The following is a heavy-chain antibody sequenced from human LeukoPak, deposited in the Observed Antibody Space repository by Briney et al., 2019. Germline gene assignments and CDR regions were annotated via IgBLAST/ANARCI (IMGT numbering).Heavy chain of an antibody. V-gene: IGHV2-5*01. CDR1: GFSLSPSGVG. J-gene: IGHJ4*02. CDR3: ADTYYYDSSGRDPYYYFDY. Sequence: SGPTLVKPTQTLTLTCTFSGFSLSPSGVGVGWIRQPPGKALEWLALIYWNDDKRYSPSLKSRLTITKDTSKNQVVLIMTNMDPVDTATYYSADTYYYDSSGRDPYYYFDYWGQGTLVTVSS. CDR2: IYWNDDK. D-gene: IGHD3-22*01.